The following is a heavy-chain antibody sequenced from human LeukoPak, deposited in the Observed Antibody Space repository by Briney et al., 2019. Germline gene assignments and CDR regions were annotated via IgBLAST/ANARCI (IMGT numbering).Heavy chain of an antibody. Sequence: ASETLSLTCTVSGGSLSSGDYYWSWIRQPPGKGLEWSGYIYYSGSTYYNPSLKRPVPISVDTSKSQFSLKLSSVTAADTAVYYCAKFDYGAYFSGYGMDVWGQGTTVTVSS. CDR2: IYYSGST. J-gene: IGHJ6*02. D-gene: IGHD4-17*01. CDR3: AKFDYGAYFSGYGMDV. CDR1: GGSLSSGDYY. V-gene: IGHV4-30-4*01.